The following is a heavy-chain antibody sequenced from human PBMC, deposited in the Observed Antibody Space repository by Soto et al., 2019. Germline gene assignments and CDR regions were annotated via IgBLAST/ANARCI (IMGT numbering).Heavy chain of an antibody. CDR3: ARDEGGVYYYDSSGTRPLFDP. V-gene: IGHV1-18*01. Sequence: ASVKVSCKASGYTFTSYGISWVRQAPGQGLEWMGWISAYNGNTNYAQKLQGRVTMTTDTSTSTAYMGLRSLRSDDTAVYYCARDEGGVYYYDSSGTRPLFDPWGQGTLVTV. J-gene: IGHJ5*02. D-gene: IGHD3-22*01. CDR2: ISAYNGNT. CDR1: GYTFTSYG.